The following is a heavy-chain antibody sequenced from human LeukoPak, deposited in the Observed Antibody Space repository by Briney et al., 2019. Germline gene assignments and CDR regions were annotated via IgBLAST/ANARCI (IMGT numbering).Heavy chain of an antibody. J-gene: IGHJ3*02. CDR2: VNANSGGT. Sequence: ASVKVSCKASGYTFTSYDINWVRQAPGQGLEWMGWVNANSGGTNYAQKFQDRVTMTRDTSISTAYMELSRLRSDDTAVYYCARVLADGFDIWGQGTMVSVSS. CDR1: GYTFTSYD. CDR3: ARVLADGFDI. D-gene: IGHD6-6*01. V-gene: IGHV1-2*02.